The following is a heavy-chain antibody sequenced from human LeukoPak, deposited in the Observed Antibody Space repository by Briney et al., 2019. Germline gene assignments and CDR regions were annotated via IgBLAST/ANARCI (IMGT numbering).Heavy chain of an antibody. CDR3: AREEPYCSSTSCYLGYGMDV. Sequence: PGRSLRLSCAASGFTFSSYAMHWVRQAPGKGLEWVAVISYDGSNKYYADSVKGRFTISRDNSKNTLHLQMNSLRAEDTAVYYCAREEPYCSSTSCYLGYGMDVWGKGTTVTVSS. V-gene: IGHV3-30*04. CDR2: ISYDGSNK. J-gene: IGHJ6*04. CDR1: GFTFSSYA. D-gene: IGHD2-2*01.